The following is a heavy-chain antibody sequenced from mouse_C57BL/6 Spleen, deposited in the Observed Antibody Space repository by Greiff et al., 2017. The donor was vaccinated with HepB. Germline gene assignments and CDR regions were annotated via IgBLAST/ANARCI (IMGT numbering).Heavy chain of an antibody. CDR1: GYTFTDYY. CDR3: ARWVITTVVATPDY. D-gene: IGHD1-1*01. CDR2: INPNNGGT. Sequence: EVQLQQSGPELVKPGASVKISCKASGYTFTDYYMNWVKQSHGKSLEWIGDINPNNGGTSYNQKFKGKATLTVDKSSSTAYMELRSLTSEDSAVYYCARWVITTVVATPDYWGQGTTLTVSS. J-gene: IGHJ2*01. V-gene: IGHV1-26*01.